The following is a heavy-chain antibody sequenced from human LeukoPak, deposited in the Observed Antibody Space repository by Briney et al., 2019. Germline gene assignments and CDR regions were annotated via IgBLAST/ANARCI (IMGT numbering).Heavy chain of an antibody. J-gene: IGHJ6*02. Sequence: SETLSLTCIVSGGSISNSTYYWGWVRQPPGKGLEWIGSIYYSGCTYYNPSLKSRVTISVDTSKNQFSLKLSSVTAADTAVYYCARHSPGYYYYDMDVWGQGTTVTVSS. CDR3: ARHSPGYYYYDMDV. CDR1: GGSISNSTYY. CDR2: IYYSGCT. V-gene: IGHV4-39*01.